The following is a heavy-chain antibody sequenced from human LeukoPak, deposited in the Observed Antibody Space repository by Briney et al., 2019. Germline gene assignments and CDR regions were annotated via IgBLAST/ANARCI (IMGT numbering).Heavy chain of an antibody. CDR2: IRPGGSEQ. D-gene: IGHD2-2*01. CDR1: GFPFSSFW. V-gene: IGHV3-7*01. Sequence: GGSLRLSCAASGFPFSSFWMNWVRQTPGRGLEWLANIRPGGSEQYYVDSVRGRFTISRDNAKNSVYLDMNNLRVDDTGVYYCSGRDSSRSPRAYWGQGTLVSVSS. J-gene: IGHJ4*02. CDR3: SGRDSSRSPRAY.